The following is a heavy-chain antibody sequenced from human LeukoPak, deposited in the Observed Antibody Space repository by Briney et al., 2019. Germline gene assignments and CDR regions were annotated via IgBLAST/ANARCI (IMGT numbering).Heavy chain of an antibody. CDR2: INHSGST. V-gene: IGHV4-34*01. J-gene: IGHJ3*02. D-gene: IGHD1-14*01. CDR3: AREPPEGISAPGNAFDI. Sequence: SETLSLTCAVYGGSFSGYYWSWIRQPPGKGLEWIGEINHSGSTNYNPSLKSRVTIPVDTSKNQFSLKLSSVTAADTAVYYCAREPPEGISAPGNAFDIWGQGTMVTVSS. CDR1: GGSFSGYY.